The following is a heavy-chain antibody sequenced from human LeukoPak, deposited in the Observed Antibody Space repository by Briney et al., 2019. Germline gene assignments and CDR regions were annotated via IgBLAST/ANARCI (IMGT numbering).Heavy chain of an antibody. D-gene: IGHD1-7*01. CDR3: ARGHNWNYPNWFDP. CDR1: GYTFTSYG. Sequence: ASVKVSCKASGYTFTSYGIRWVRQAPGQGLEWMGWISAYNGNTNYAQKLQGRVTMTTDTSTSTAYMELRSLRSDDTAGYYCARGHNWNYPNWFDPWGQGTLVTVSS. CDR2: ISAYNGNT. J-gene: IGHJ5*02. V-gene: IGHV1-18*01.